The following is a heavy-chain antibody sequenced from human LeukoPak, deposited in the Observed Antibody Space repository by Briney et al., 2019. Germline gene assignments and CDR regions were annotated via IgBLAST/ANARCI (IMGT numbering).Heavy chain of an antibody. J-gene: IGHJ4*02. CDR2: INDDGSST. V-gene: IGHV3-74*01. D-gene: IGHD3-22*01. Sequence: GGSLRLSCAASGFTFSSYWMHWVRQAPGKGLVWVSRINDDGSSTTYADSVKGRFTISRDNSKNTLYLQMNSLRAEDTAVYYCANPGPSNYYYDSSGWNWGQGTLVTVSS. CDR3: ANPGPSNYYYDSSGWN. CDR1: GFTFSSYW.